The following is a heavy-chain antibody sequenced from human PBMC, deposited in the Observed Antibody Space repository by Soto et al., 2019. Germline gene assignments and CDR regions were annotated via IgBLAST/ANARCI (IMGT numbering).Heavy chain of an antibody. D-gene: IGHD1-26*01. J-gene: IGHJ6*02. V-gene: IGHV4-4*07. CDR1: GGSIRSYY. CDR3: AREGASGFGMDV. CDR2: IYTSGST. Sequence: SETLSLTCNVSGGSIRSYYWSWVRQPAGKPLEWIGRIYTSGSTNYNPSLKSRVSMSVDTSKNQFSLEVTSVTAADTAVYYCAREGASGFGMDVWGLGTTVTVSS.